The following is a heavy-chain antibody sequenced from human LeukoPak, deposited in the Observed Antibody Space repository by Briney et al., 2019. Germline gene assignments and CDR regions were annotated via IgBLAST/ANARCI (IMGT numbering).Heavy chain of an antibody. J-gene: IGHJ3*02. CDR1: GGSISSGGYS. Sequence: SETLSLTCAVSGGSISSGGYSWSWIRQPPGKGLEWIGYIYHSGSTYYNPSLKSRVTISVDRSKNQFSLKLSSVTAADTAVYYCARPSDYGGNSGAFDIWGQGTMVTVSS. D-gene: IGHD4-23*01. V-gene: IGHV4-30-2*01. CDR3: ARPSDYGGNSGAFDI. CDR2: IYHSGST.